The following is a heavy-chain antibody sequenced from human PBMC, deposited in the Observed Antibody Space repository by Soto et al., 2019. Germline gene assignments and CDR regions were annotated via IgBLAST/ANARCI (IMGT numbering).Heavy chain of an antibody. V-gene: IGHV1-2*04. CDR1: GYSFTGHS. CDR2: INPNNGGT. J-gene: IGHJ4*02. CDR3: AIQRSGVLY. Sequence: GASVKVSCKASGYSFTGHSLHWVRQAPGQGLEWLGWINPNNGGTNYAQKFQGWVTMTRDTSISTAYMDLSRLKSDDTAVYYCAIQRSGVLYWGQGTLVTVSS. D-gene: IGHD2-15*01.